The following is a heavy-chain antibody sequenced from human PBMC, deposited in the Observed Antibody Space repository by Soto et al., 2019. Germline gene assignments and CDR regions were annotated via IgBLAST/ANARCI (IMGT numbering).Heavy chain of an antibody. J-gene: IGHJ4*02. CDR3: AKDIAAAGTPGFDY. D-gene: IGHD6-13*01. V-gene: IGHV3-33*06. CDR2: IWYDGSNK. Sequence: QVQLVESGGGVVQPGRSLRLSCAASGFTFSSYGMHWVRQAPGKGLEWVAVIWYDGSNKYYADSVKGRFTISRDNSKNTLYLQMNSLRAEDTAVYYCAKDIAAAGTPGFDYWGQGTLVTVSS. CDR1: GFTFSSYG.